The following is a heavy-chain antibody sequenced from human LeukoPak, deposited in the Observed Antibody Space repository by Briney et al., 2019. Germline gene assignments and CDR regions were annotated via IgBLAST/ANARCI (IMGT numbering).Heavy chain of an antibody. Sequence: SETLSLTCAVYGGSFSGYYWGWIRQPPGKGLEWIGSIYHSGSTYYNPSLKSRVTISVDTSKNQFSLKLSSVTAADTAVYYCARGLYPYYDILTGYYTSMSDYYMDVWGKGTTVTVSS. V-gene: IGHV4-38-2*01. CDR1: GGSFSGYY. J-gene: IGHJ6*03. CDR3: ARGLYPYYDILTGYYTSMSDYYMDV. D-gene: IGHD3-9*01. CDR2: IYHSGST.